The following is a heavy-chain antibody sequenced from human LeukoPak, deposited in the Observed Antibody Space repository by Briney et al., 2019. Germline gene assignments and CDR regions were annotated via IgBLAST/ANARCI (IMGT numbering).Heavy chain of an antibody. CDR3: ARIRDSRVPLDY. V-gene: IGHV3-9*01. D-gene: IGHD2/OR15-2a*01. CDR2: ISWNSGSI. CDR1: GFTFDDYA. J-gene: IGHJ4*02. Sequence: GGSLRLSCAASGFTFDDYAMHWVRQAPGKGLEWVSGISWNSGSIGYADSVKGRFTISRDNAKRSVDLHMNNLRGEDTALYYCARIRDSRVPLDYWGQGTQVAVSS.